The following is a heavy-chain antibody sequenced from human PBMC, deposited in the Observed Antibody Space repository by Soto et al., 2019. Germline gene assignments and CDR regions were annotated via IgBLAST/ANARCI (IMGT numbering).Heavy chain of an antibody. Sequence: SVKVSCKASGGTFSSYTISWVRQAPGQGLEWMGRIIPILGIANYAQKFQGRVTITADKSTSTAYMELSSLRSEDTAVYYCAREVYDFWSGYPQARYMDVWGKGTTVTVS. J-gene: IGHJ6*03. V-gene: IGHV1-69*04. CDR3: AREVYDFWSGYPQARYMDV. D-gene: IGHD3-3*01. CDR2: IIPILGIA. CDR1: GGTFSSYT.